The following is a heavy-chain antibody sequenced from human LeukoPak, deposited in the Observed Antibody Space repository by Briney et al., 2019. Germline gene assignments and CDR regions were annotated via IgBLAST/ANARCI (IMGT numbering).Heavy chain of an antibody. CDR2: IYTSGIT. V-gene: IGHV4-4*07. D-gene: IGHD3-22*01. CDR3: ARLKFYDSSGYSPGYYMDV. Sequence: SETLSLTCTVSGGSIISYYWSWLRQPAGKGLEWIGRIYTSGITNYNPSLKSRVTMSLDTSKNQFSLKMSSVTAADTAVYYCARLKFYDSSGYSPGYYMDVWGKGTTVTVSS. CDR1: GGSIISYY. J-gene: IGHJ6*03.